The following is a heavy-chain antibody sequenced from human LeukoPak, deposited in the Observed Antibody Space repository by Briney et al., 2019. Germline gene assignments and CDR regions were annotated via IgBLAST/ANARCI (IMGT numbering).Heavy chain of an antibody. V-gene: IGHV3-30-3*02. J-gene: IGHJ4*02. CDR3: AKSPYSSSWVYDY. CDR2: MSYDGSNK. D-gene: IGHD6-13*01. Sequence: GGSLRLSCAASRFTFSTYVMHWVRQAPGKGLEWVAVMSYDGSNKYYAESVKGRFTISRDNSKNTLYLQMNSLRAEDTAVYYCAKSPYSSSWVYDYWGQGTLVTVSS. CDR1: RFTFSTYV.